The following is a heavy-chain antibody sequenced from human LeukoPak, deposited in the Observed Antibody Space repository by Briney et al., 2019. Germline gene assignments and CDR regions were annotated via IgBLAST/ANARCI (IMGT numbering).Heavy chain of an antibody. CDR3: ARDRNFPAYYFDY. CDR2: IWYDGSEK. CDR1: GFTFRNHG. D-gene: IGHD1-14*01. J-gene: IGHJ4*02. V-gene: IGHV3-33*01. Sequence: GGSLRLSCAASGFTFRNHGMHWVRQVPGKGLEWLAVIWYDGSEKYYADSVQGRFTISRDNSKNALYLQMDSLRAEDTAVYYCARDRNFPAYYFDYWGQGALVTVSS.